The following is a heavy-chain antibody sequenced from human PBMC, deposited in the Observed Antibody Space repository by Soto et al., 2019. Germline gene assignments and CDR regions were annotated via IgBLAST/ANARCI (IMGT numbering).Heavy chain of an antibody. Sequence: EVQLVESGGGLVQPGRSLRLSCAASGFTFDDYAMHWVRRVPGKGLEWVSSISWNSNIIGYADSVKGRFTISRDNAKNCLYLPMNTRRPEYTALYYCSKGGPAGFCSGGRCYFDYWGQGTLFTVSS. CDR2: ISWNSNII. V-gene: IGHV3-9*01. CDR1: GFTFDDYA. CDR3: SKGGPAGFCSGGRCYFDY. D-gene: IGHD2-15*01. J-gene: IGHJ4*02.